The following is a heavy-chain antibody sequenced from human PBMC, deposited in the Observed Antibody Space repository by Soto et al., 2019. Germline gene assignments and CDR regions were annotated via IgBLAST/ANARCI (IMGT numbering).Heavy chain of an antibody. D-gene: IGHD6-19*01. Sequence: QVQLVQSGAEVKKPGASVKVSCKASGYTFNSYGISWVRQAPGQGLEWMGWISAYNGNTNYAQNLQGRVTMTTDTSTNTAYIELRSLRSDDTAVYYCARDRGSGWFVYWGQGTLVTVSS. CDR3: ARDRGSGWFVY. CDR2: ISAYNGNT. J-gene: IGHJ4*02. CDR1: GYTFNSYG. V-gene: IGHV1-18*01.